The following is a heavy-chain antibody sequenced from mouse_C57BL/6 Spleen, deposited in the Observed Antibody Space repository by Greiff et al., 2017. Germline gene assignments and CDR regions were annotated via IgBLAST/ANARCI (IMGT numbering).Heavy chain of an antibody. CDR2: IYPGDGDT. CDR1: GYAFSSSW. D-gene: IGHD1-1*01. V-gene: IGHV1-82*01. J-gene: IGHJ2*01. CDR3: ARKPPITTVVATDFDY. Sequence: QVQLQQSGPELVKPGASVEISCKASGYAFSSSWMNWVKQRPGKGLEWIGRIYPGDGDTNYNGKFKGKATLTADKSSSTAYMQLSSLTSEDSAVYFCARKPPITTVVATDFDYWGQGTTLTVSS.